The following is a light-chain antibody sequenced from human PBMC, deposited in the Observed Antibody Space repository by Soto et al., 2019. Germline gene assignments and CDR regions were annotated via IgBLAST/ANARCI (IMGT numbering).Light chain of an antibody. CDR1: QTVSSNF. CDR3: QQYGTSPAT. Sequence: EIVLTQSPGTLSLSPGDRATLSCSASQTVSSNFLAWYHQRHAQXPRLLIHGASTRATGITDRFSGGVSGTDVTLIISGLEPEDCAVYYCQQYGTSPATFGQGTKVDI. J-gene: IGKJ1*01. V-gene: IGKV3-20*01. CDR2: GAS.